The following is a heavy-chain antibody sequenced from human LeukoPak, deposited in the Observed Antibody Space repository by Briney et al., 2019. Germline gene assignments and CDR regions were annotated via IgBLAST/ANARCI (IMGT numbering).Heavy chain of an antibody. CDR1: GYSISSGYF. V-gene: IGHV4-38-2*02. D-gene: IGHD3-10*01. CDR3: ARDQSLGPITMVRGVGVSWFDP. Sequence: PSETLSLTCTVSGYSISSGYFWGWIRQPPGKGLEWIGRIYTSGSTNYNPSLKSRVTMSVDTSKNQFSLKLSSVTAADTAVYYCARDQSLGPITMVRGVGVSWFDPWGQGTLVTVSS. J-gene: IGHJ5*02. CDR2: IYTSGST.